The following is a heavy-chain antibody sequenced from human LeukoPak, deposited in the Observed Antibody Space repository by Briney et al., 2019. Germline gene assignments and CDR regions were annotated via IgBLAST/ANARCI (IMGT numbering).Heavy chain of an antibody. CDR2: IIPKYSAS. Sequence: GSSVKVSCKASGGSFSDYPINWVRQAPGQGLEWLGGIIPKYSASNYAQAFQGRVTITADESTNTVYMEMSGLRPDDTAVYYCVRPDRIFGVPAAFDAWGQGTLVAVPS. V-gene: IGHV1-69*01. J-gene: IGHJ3*01. CDR3: VRPDRIFGVPAAFDA. D-gene: IGHD3-3*02. CDR1: GGSFSDYP.